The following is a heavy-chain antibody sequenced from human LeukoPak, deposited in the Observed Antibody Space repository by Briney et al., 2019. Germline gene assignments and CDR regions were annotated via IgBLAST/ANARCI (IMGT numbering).Heavy chain of an antibody. D-gene: IGHD5-12*01. V-gene: IGHV4-39*01. CDR2: IYYSGST. J-gene: IGHJ4*02. Sequence: SETLSLTCTVSGGSISSSSYYWGWIRQPPGKGLEWIGSIYYSGSTYYNPSLKSRVTISVDTSKNQFSLKLSSVTAADTAVYYCARQGRCSGYDDYWGQGTLVTVSS. CDR1: GGSISSSSYY. CDR3: ARQGRCSGYDDY.